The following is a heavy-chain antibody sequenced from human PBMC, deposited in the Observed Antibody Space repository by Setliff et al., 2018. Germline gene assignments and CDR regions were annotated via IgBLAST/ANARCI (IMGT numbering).Heavy chain of an antibody. V-gene: IGHV1-69*13. CDR1: GGTFSSYA. J-gene: IGHJ6*02. CDR3: ARDSRGLVPAAIEGSYYYYCMDV. CDR2: IIPIFGTA. Sequence: SVKVSCKASGGTFSSYAISWVRQAPGQGLEWMGGIIPIFGTANYAQKFQGRVTITADESTSTAYMELSSLRSEDTAVYYCARDSRGLVPAAIEGSYYYYCMDVWGQGTTVTVSS. D-gene: IGHD2-2*02.